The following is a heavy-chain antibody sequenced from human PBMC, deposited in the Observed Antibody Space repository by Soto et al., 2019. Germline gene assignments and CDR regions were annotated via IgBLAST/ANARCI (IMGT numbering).Heavy chain of an antibody. CDR3: ARDCAYYDSSGYYPDAFDI. Sequence: GASVKVSCKASGYTFTSYGISWVRQAPGQGLEWMGWISAYNGNTNYAQKLQGRVTMTTDTSTSTAYMELRSLRSDDTAVYYCARDCAYYDSSGYYPDAFDIWGQGTMVTVSS. J-gene: IGHJ3*02. CDR2: ISAYNGNT. D-gene: IGHD3-22*01. CDR1: GYTFTSYG. V-gene: IGHV1-18*04.